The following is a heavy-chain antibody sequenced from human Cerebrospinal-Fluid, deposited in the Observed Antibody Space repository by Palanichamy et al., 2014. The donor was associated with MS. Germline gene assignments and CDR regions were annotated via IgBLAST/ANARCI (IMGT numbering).Heavy chain of an antibody. CDR1: GGTFNSDA. CDR3: ARVLRREGYNSYYYNGMDV. CDR2: IIPMFSIV. Sequence: QVQLVQSGAGVKKPGSSVKVSCKTSGGTFNSDAISWVRQAPGQGLQWMGGIIPMFSIVNYAQKFQGRVTITADESTSTADMELSSLRSEDTAVYYCARVLRREGYNSYYYNGMDVWGQGTTVTVSS. J-gene: IGHJ6*02. D-gene: IGHD5-24*01. V-gene: IGHV1-69*01.